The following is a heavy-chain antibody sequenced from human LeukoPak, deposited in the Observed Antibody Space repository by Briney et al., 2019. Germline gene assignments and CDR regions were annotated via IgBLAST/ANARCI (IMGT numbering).Heavy chain of an antibody. D-gene: IGHD3-10*01. Sequence: ASVKVSCTASGYTFTDYYMHWVRQAPGQGLEWMGWINPNSGGANFAQKFQGRVTMTRDTSISTVYMDLSRLTSDDTAVYYCAREYSRPLETMVRGKQSRRGWFDPWGQGTLVTVSS. J-gene: IGHJ5*02. CDR2: INPNSGGA. CDR1: GYTFTDYY. CDR3: AREYSRPLETMVRGKQSRRGWFDP. V-gene: IGHV1-2*02.